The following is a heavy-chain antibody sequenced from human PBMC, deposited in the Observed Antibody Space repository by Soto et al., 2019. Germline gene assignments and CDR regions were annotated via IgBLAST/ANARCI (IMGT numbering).Heavy chain of an antibody. CDR1: GGSFSGYY. Sequence: QVQLQQWGAGLLKPSETLSLTCAVYGGSFSGYYWSWIRQPPGKGLEWIGEINHSGSTNYNPSLKSRVTISVDTSKNQLSLKLSSVTAADTAVYYCARELTTVTTRYFQHWGQGTLVTVSS. V-gene: IGHV4-34*01. D-gene: IGHD4-17*01. CDR2: INHSGST. CDR3: ARELTTVTTRYFQH. J-gene: IGHJ1*01.